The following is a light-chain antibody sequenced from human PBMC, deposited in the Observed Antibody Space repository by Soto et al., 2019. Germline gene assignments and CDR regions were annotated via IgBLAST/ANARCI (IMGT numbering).Light chain of an antibody. CDR3: QPYGSSPLT. Sequence: EIVLTQSPGTLSLSPGERATLSCRASQSVTSSYLAWYQQRPGQAPRLLIYGASNRATAIPDRFSGSGSGTDFTLTIGRLEPEDFAVYYCQPYGSSPLTFGGGTKVEIK. CDR1: QSVTSSY. V-gene: IGKV3-20*01. CDR2: GAS. J-gene: IGKJ4*01.